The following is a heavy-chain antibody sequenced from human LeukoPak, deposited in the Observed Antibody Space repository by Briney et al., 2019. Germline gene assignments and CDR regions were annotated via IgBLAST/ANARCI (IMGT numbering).Heavy chain of an antibody. D-gene: IGHD2-2*02. J-gene: IGHJ4*02. V-gene: IGHV3-11*04. CDR1: GFTFSDYY. Sequence: AGSLRLSCAASGFTFSDYYTSWLRQAPGQGLEWLSYIGSSGSTIYYADSVKGRFTISRDNAKNSLYLKMNSLRAEDAAVYYCGRGKQRHCSSSSCYTESDYWGQGILVTVSS. CDR3: GRGKQRHCSSSSCYTESDY. CDR2: IGSSGSTI.